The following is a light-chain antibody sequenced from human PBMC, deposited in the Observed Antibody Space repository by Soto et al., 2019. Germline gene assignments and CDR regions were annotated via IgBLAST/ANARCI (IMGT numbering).Light chain of an antibody. Sequence: QSVLTQPPSASGTPGQRVTTSCSGSSSNIGANTVNWYQQLPGTAPKLLIYVDNQGPSGVPDRFSGSKSGTSASLAISGLQSEDEADFYCAAWDDSLNGFVFGTGTKLTVL. CDR3: AAWDDSLNGFV. V-gene: IGLV1-44*01. J-gene: IGLJ1*01. CDR1: SSNIGANT. CDR2: VDN.